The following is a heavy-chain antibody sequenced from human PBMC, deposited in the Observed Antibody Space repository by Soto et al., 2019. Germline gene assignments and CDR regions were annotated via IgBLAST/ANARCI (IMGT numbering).Heavy chain of an antibody. CDR2: IYRTGST. J-gene: IGHJ4*02. V-gene: IGHV4-4*02. CDR3: ASRVPGTRVDY. Sequence: SETLSRTGAVSGGSYTSNNWWSCVRQPPGQGLEWIGGIYRTGSTNYNPTLKSRVTISLDKSENQFSLKVTSLTAADTAVYYCASRVPGTRVDYWDQGTLVAVCS. D-gene: IGHD1-7*01. CDR1: GGSYTSNNW.